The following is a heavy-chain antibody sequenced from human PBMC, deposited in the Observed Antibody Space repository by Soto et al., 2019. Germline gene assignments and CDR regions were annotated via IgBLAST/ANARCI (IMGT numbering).Heavy chain of an antibody. J-gene: IGHJ5*02. V-gene: IGHV3-30*18. CDR3: AKGPWQQLVLGWFDP. D-gene: IGHD6-13*01. Sequence: QVQLVESGGGVVQPGRSLRLSCAASGFTFSSYGMHWVRQAPGKGLEWVAVISYDGSNKYYADSVKGRFTISRDNSKNTLYLQMNSLRAEDTAVYYCAKGPWQQLVLGWFDPRGQGTPVTVSS. CDR2: ISYDGSNK. CDR1: GFTFSSYG.